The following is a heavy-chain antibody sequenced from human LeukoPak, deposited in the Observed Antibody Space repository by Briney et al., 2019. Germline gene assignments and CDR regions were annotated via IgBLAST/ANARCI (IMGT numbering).Heavy chain of an antibody. CDR2: ISYDGSNK. Sequence: LSXXASXFTFSSYAMHWVRQAPGKGLEWVAVISYDGSNKYYADSVKGRFTISRDNSKNTLYLQMNSLRAEDTAVYYCARSGYLSDCPDYWGQGTLVTVSS. CDR1: XFTFSSYA. J-gene: IGHJ4*02. V-gene: IGHV3-30-3*01. CDR3: ARSGYLSDCPDY. D-gene: IGHD3-3*01.